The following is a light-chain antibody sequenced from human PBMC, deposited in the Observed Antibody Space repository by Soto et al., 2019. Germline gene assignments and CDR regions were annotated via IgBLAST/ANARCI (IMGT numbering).Light chain of an antibody. CDR3: HQYGSSPYT. CDR1: QSVSNSY. J-gene: IGKJ2*01. V-gene: IGKV3-20*01. Sequence: EIVLTQSPGTLSLSPGERATLSCRASQSVSNSYLAWYQQKPGQAPRLLIYGVSSRATGIPDRFSGSGSGTDFTLNISRLEPEDFAVYYCHQYGSSPYTFGQGTKLEI. CDR2: GVS.